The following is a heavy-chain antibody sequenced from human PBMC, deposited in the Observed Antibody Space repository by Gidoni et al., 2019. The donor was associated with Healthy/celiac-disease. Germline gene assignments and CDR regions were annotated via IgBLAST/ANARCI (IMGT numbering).Heavy chain of an antibody. CDR3: ASMAYCGGDCYSMYFSY. Sequence: QVQLQESGPGLVKPSETLSLTCTVSGGSISSYYWSWIRQPPGKGLEWIGYIYYSGSTNYNPSLKSRVTISVDTSKNQFSLKLRSVTAADTAVYYCASMAYCGGDCYSMYFSYWGQGTLVTDSS. J-gene: IGHJ4*02. D-gene: IGHD2-21*02. V-gene: IGHV4-59*01. CDR2: IYYSGST. CDR1: GGSISSYY.